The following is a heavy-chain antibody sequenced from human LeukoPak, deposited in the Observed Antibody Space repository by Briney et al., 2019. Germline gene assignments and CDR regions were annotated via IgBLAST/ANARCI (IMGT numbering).Heavy chain of an antibody. CDR3: AREATGWEPLRTYFDY. CDR2: IWADGAP. J-gene: IGHJ4*02. CDR1: GGSISSGNYY. V-gene: IGHV4-61*02. Sequence: SETLSLTCTVSGGSISSGNYYWSWIRQPAGKGLEWIGRIWADGAPTYRPSLKSRVTISVDTSKNQFSLKLSSVTAADTAVYYCAREATGWEPLRTYFDYWGQGTLVTVSS. D-gene: IGHD1-26*01.